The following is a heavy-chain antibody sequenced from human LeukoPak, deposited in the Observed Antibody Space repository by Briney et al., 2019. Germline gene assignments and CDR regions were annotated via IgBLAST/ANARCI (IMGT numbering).Heavy chain of an antibody. D-gene: IGHD2-2*01. V-gene: IGHV5-51*01. CDR2: IYPGDSDT. J-gene: IGHJ4*02. CDR1: GYSFTSYW. CDR3: VIGDRWDIVVVPEYNPFDY. Sequence: GESLKISCKGSGYSFTSYWIGWVRQMPGKGLEWMGIIYPGDSDTRYSPSFQGQVTISADKSISTAYLQWGSLKASDTAMYYCVIGDRWDIVVVPEYNPFDYWGQGTLVTVSS.